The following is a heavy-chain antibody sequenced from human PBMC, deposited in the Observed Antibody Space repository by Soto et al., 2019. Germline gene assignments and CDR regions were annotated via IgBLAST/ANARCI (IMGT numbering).Heavy chain of an antibody. D-gene: IGHD2-2*01. Sequence: GESLKISCKGSGYSFTSYWIGWVRQMPGKGLEWMGIIYPGDSDTRYSPSFQGQVTISADKSISTAYLQWSSLKASDTAMYYCARRVGGQLLFYYFDYWGQGTLVTVSS. V-gene: IGHV5-51*01. J-gene: IGHJ4*02. CDR3: ARRVGGQLLFYYFDY. CDR2: IYPGDSDT. CDR1: GYSFTSYW.